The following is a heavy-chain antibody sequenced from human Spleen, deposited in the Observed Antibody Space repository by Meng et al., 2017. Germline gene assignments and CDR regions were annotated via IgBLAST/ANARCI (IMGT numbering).Heavy chain of an antibody. CDR3: ARETVEGYYYGMDV. CDR2: ISDYGDTT. D-gene: IGHD2-21*02. Sequence: LTPTCSSSGFSLSTTGMCVSWVRQPPGKGLEWVSVISDYGDTTYYADSVKGRFTISRDNSKNTLYLQMNSLRAEDTAVYYCARETVEGYYYGMDVWGQGTTVTVAS. J-gene: IGHJ6*01. V-gene: IGHV3-23*01. CDR1: GFSLSTTG.